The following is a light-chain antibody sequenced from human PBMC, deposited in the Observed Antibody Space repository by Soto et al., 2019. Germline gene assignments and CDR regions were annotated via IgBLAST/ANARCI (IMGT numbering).Light chain of an antibody. J-gene: IGKJ5*01. Sequence: EIVLTQSPDTLSFSPGERATLSCRASQTISNYLAWYQQKPGQAPRLLIFAASSRATGIPARFSGSGSGTDFTLTISSLEPEDFAVYYCQQRGTWPPAITFGQGTRLEIK. CDR2: AAS. CDR3: QQRGTWPPAIT. V-gene: IGKV3-11*01. CDR1: QTISNY.